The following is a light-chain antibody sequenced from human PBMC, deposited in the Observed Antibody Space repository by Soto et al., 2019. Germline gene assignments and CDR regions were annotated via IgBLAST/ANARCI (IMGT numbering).Light chain of an antibody. Sequence: EVVLTQSPGSLSLSPGERATLSCRASQSVMSNYLSWYQQKPGQPPRLLIYGAYSRATGIPDRFSGSGSGTDFTLTIRRLEPEDFAVYYCKQYNNWPRTFGQGTKVDIK. CDR2: GAY. CDR1: QSVMSNY. V-gene: IGKV3-20*01. J-gene: IGKJ1*01. CDR3: KQYNNWPRT.